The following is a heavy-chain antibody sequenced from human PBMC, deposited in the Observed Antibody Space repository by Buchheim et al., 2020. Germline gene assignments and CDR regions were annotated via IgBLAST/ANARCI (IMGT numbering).Heavy chain of an antibody. V-gene: IGHV3-30*18. CDR2: ISYDGSNK. CDR1: GFTFSSYG. D-gene: IGHD6-19*01. Sequence: QVQLVESGGGVVQPGRSLRLSCAASGFTFSSYGMHWVRQAPGKGLEWVAVISYDGSNKYYADSVKGRFTISRDNSKNTLYLQMNSLRAEDTAVYYCAKDWFDSSGWYRGSGYFDYWGQGTL. CDR3: AKDWFDSSGWYRGSGYFDY. J-gene: IGHJ4*02.